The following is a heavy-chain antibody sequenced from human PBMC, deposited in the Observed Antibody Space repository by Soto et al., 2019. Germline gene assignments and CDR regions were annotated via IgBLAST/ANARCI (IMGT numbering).Heavy chain of an antibody. CDR1: GGSISSGGYY. CDR2: IYYSGAT. CDR3: ARVMGDWGTYYYYYGMDV. Sequence: ETLSLTCTVSGGSISSGGYYWSWIRQHPGKGLEWIGYIYYSGATNYNPSLESRVTISPDASRNQFSLNLRSVTAADTAVYYCARVMGDWGTYYYYYGMDVWGQGTTVTVSS. V-gene: IGHV4-61*08. J-gene: IGHJ6*02. D-gene: IGHD3-16*01.